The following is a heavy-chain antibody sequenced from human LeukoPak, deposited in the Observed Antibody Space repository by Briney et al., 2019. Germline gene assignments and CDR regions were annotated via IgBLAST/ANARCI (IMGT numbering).Heavy chain of an antibody. V-gene: IGHV3-7*01. CDR2: IKQDGSEK. D-gene: IGHD3-22*01. J-gene: IGHJ5*02. CDR1: GFSFGSYW. Sequence: GGSLRLSCAASGFSFGSYWMHWVRQAPGTGLEWVASIKQDGSEKLYGASVRGRFTVSRDNARNSLYLNMKTLRSEDTALYYCARTGEDYSDSAGYGGFGPWGQGTLVIVSS. CDR3: ARTGEDYSDSAGYGGFGP.